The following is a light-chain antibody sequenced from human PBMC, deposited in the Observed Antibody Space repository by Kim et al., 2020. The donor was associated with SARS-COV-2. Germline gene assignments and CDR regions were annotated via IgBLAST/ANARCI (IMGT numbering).Light chain of an antibody. V-gene: IGKV3-20*01. J-gene: IGKJ4*01. Sequence: SPRERAPLSCRSSQTVRSAFLALYQQKPGQAPRLLIHTTSDRATGIPDRFSGSGSGTGFTLTISRLEPEDFGVYYCQQYATSPLTFGGGTKVDIK. CDR2: TTS. CDR1: QTVRSAF. CDR3: QQYATSPLT.